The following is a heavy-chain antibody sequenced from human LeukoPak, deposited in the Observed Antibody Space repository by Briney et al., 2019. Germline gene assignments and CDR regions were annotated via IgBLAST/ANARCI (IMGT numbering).Heavy chain of an antibody. Sequence: HPGGSLRLSCVASGFTFSSYWMSWVRQAPGKGLEWVANIKQDGSEKYYVDSVKGRFTISRDNAKNSLYLQMNSLRAEDTAVYYCARDGYNWNLGYDYWGQGTLVTVSS. CDR2: IKQDGSEK. CDR1: GFTFSSYW. V-gene: IGHV3-7*01. J-gene: IGHJ4*02. CDR3: ARDGYNWNLGYDY. D-gene: IGHD1-7*01.